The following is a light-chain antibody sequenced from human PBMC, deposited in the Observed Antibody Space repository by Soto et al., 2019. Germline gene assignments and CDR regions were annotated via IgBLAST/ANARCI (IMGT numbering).Light chain of an antibody. Sequence: EIVLTQSPGTLSLSPGERATLSCRASQSVSSNFLAWYQEKPGQAPRLLIYGASSRATGIPDRLSGSGSGTDFTLTISRLEPEDFAVYYCRQYGRSLEFAFGGGTKVDIK. CDR1: QSVSSNF. CDR3: RQYGRSLEFA. J-gene: IGKJ4*01. V-gene: IGKV3-20*01. CDR2: GAS.